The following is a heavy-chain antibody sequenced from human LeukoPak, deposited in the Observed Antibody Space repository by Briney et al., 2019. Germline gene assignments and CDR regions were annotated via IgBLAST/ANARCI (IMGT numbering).Heavy chain of an antibody. CDR1: GGTLSSYA. Sequence: SVKVSCKASGGTLSSYAISWVRQAPGQGLEWMGGIIPIFGTANYAQKFQGRVTITADKSTSTAYMELSSLRSEDTAMYYCAGNYNWLDPWGQGTLVTVSS. CDR3: AGNYNWLDP. CDR2: IIPIFGTA. V-gene: IGHV1-69*06. J-gene: IGHJ5*02.